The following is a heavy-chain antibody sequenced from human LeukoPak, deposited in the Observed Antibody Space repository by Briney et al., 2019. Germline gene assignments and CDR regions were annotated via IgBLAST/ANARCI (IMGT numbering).Heavy chain of an antibody. CDR3: ARIQSGVVNAFDI. D-gene: IGHD1-26*01. V-gene: IGHV1-46*01. J-gene: IGHJ3*02. CDR2: INPSGSTT. CDR1: GYTFTNYY. Sequence: GASVKVSCKASGYTFTNYYMHWVRQAPGQGLEWMGLINPSGSTTSYAQKFQGRVTMTRETSTSTVYMELSSLRSEDTAVYFCARIQSGVVNAFDIWGQGTMVTVSS.